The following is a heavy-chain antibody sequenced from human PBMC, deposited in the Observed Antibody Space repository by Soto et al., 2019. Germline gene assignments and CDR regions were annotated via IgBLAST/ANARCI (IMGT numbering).Heavy chain of an antibody. CDR1: GYPFTDLY. CDR2: IDPRSGAS. J-gene: IGHJ4*02. Sequence: GASVKVSCKPSGYPFTDLYIHWLRQAPGLGLEWMGWIDPRSGASRKTQRFQGRFTMTRDTSTNTVYMELSSLRSDDTAVYFCAGDNYGPLDYWGQGTLVTVSS. V-gene: IGHV1-2*02. CDR3: AGDNYGPLDY. D-gene: IGHD3-10*01.